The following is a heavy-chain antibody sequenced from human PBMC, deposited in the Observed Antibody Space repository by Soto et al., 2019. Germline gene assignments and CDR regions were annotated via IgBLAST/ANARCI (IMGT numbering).Heavy chain of an antibody. Sequence: AXESLKLSSKACGYSFTSHWLGWVRQIPGKGLEWMGIIYPGDSDTRYSPSFQGQVTISADKSISTAYLQGSSLKASDTAMYYCARHGYYHASGYYYGMDVWGQGNTVTVSS. CDR3: ARHGYYHASGYYYGMDV. J-gene: IGHJ6*01. V-gene: IGHV5-51*01. CDR1: GYSFTSHW. CDR2: IYPGDSDT. D-gene: IGHD3-10*01.